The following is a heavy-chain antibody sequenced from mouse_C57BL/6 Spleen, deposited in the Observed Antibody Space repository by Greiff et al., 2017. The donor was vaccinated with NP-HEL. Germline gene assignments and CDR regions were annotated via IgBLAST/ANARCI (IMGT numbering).Heavy chain of an antibody. CDR3: ARRGGNYYYYAMDY. CDR1: GFTFSDYG. J-gene: IGHJ4*01. Sequence: VQLKESGGGLVKPGGSLKLSCAASGFTFSDYGMHWVRQAPEKGLEWVAYISSGRSTIYYAATVKGRFTISRDNAKNTLFLQMTSLRSEDTAMYYCARRGGNYYYYAMDYWGQGTSVTVSS. CDR2: ISSGRSTI. D-gene: IGHD2-1*01. V-gene: IGHV5-17*01.